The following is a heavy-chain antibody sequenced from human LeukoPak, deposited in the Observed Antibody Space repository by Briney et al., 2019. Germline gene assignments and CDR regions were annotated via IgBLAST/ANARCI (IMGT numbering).Heavy chain of an antibody. Sequence: GGSLRLSCAASGFTFSSYSMNWVRQAPGKGLEWVSSISSSSSNIYYADSVKGRFTISRDNAKNSLYLQMNSLRAEDTAVYYCARDKITMVRGVSDYWGRGTLVTVSS. V-gene: IGHV3-21*01. CDR3: ARDKITMVRGVSDY. J-gene: IGHJ4*02. D-gene: IGHD3-10*01. CDR1: GFTFSSYS. CDR2: ISSSSSNI.